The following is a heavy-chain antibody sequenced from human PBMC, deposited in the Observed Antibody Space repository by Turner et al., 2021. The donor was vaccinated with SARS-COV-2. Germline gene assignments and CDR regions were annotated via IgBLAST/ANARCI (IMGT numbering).Heavy chain of an antibody. D-gene: IGHD6-13*01. CDR1: GFTFSSYW. CDR2: INSDGSST. V-gene: IGHV3-74*01. CDR3: ARVGIAAAGPTFYYYYYGMDV. Sequence: EVQQVESGGGLVQPGGSLRLSCAASGFTFSSYWMHWVRQAPGKGLVWVSRINSDGSSTSYADSVKGRFTISRDNAKNTLYLQMNSLRAEDTDVYYCARVGIAAAGPTFYYYYYGMDVWGQGPTVTVSS. J-gene: IGHJ6*02.